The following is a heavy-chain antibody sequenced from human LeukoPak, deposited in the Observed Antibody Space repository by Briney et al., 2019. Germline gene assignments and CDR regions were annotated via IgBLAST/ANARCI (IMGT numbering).Heavy chain of an antibody. CDR3: ARVLLYYYDFDY. CDR1: GFTFSSYS. CDR2: ISSSSSYI. Sequence: GGSLRLSCAASGFTFSSYSMNWVRQAPGEGLEWVSSISSSSSYIYYADSVKGRFTISRDNAKNSLYLQMNSLRAEDTAVYYCARVLLYYYDFDYWGQGTLVTVSS. D-gene: IGHD3-10*01. J-gene: IGHJ4*02. V-gene: IGHV3-21*01.